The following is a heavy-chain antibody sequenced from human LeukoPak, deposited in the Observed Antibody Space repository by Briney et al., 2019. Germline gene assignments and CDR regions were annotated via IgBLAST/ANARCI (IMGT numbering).Heavy chain of an antibody. V-gene: IGHV1-46*01. D-gene: IGHD3-16*02. Sequence: ASVKVSCKASGYSFTNYYIHWVRQAPGQGLGWMGMINPSGGSTSYAQKFQGRVTMTRDTSTSTVYMELSSLRSEDTAVYYCARVYYDYVWGSYRLGGYFDYWGQGTLVTVSS. CDR2: INPSGGST. J-gene: IGHJ4*02. CDR1: GYSFTNYY. CDR3: ARVYYDYVWGSYRLGGYFDY.